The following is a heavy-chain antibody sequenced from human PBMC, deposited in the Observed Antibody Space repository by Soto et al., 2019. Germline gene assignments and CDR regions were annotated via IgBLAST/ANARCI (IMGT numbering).Heavy chain of an antibody. D-gene: IGHD3-3*01. CDR1: GGSISDYY. CDR2: INHSGST. CDR3: ARGGVQITIFGVVTATNWFDP. V-gene: IGHV4-34*01. J-gene: IGHJ5*02. Sequence: LETLCVRCGVEGGSISDYYWSWLSPPPGKGLEWIGEINHSGSTNYNPSLKSRVTISVDTSKNQFSLKLSSVTAADTAVYYCARGGVQITIFGVVTATNWFDPWGQGTLVTVSS.